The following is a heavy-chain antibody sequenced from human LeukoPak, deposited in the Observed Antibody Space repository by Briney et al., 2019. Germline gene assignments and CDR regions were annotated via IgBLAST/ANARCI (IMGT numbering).Heavy chain of an antibody. V-gene: IGHV3-74*01. CDR1: GFSLSDHW. Sequence: PGGSLRLSCAASGFSLSDHWMHWVRQAPGKGLVWVSRINSDTSRPSYADSVKGRFTISRDNAKNTLYLQMNSLRAEDTALYYCARETGGGYHQTDAFDIWGQGTTVTVSS. J-gene: IGHJ3*02. D-gene: IGHD2-15*01. CDR2: INSDTSRP. CDR3: ARETGGGYHQTDAFDI.